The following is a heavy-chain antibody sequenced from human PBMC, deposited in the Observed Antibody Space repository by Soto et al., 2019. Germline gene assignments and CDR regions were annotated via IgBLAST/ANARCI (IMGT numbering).Heavy chain of an antibody. J-gene: IGHJ5*02. V-gene: IGHV4-30-2*01. CDR2: IYHSGST. CDR1: GGYISSGGYS. Sequence: SETLSLTCGVSGGYISSGGYSWSWVRQPPGKGLEWIGYIYHSGSTYYNPSLKSRVTISGDRSKNQFSLKLSSVTAADTAVYYCARVPSPWGQGTLVTVSS. CDR3: ARVPSP.